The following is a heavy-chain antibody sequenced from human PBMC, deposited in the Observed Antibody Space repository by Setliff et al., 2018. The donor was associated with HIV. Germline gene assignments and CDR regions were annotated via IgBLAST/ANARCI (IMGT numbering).Heavy chain of an antibody. D-gene: IGHD1-20*01. V-gene: IGHV1-8*02. CDR3: ARNVPGILPRWVGFDP. J-gene: IGHJ5*02. CDR1: GYTFSSYD. CDR2: MNPNSGNT. Sequence: ASVKVSCKASGYTFSSYDINWVRQATGQGLEWMGWMNPNSGNTGYAQKFQGRATMTRDTSISTAYMELNNLRSEDTAVYYCARNVPGILPRWVGFDPWGQGTLVTVSS.